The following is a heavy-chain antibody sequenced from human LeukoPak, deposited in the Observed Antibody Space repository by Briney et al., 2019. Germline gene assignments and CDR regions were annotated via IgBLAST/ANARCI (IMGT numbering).Heavy chain of an antibody. V-gene: IGHV3-30*18. D-gene: IGHD4-17*01. J-gene: IGHJ6*02. CDR1: GGSISSSN. CDR3: AKDLRRSGDYPSGGYYYYGMDV. CDR2: ISYDGSNK. Sequence: PSGTLSLTCAVSGGSISSSNWWSWVRQAPGKGLEWVAVISYDGSNKYYADSVKGRFTISRDNSKNTLYLQMNSLRAEDTAVYYCAKDLRRSGDYPSGGYYYYGMDVWGQGTTVTVSS.